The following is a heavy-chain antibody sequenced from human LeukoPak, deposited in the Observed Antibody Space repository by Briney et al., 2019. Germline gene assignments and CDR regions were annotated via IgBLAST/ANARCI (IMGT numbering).Heavy chain of an antibody. CDR2: IIPIFGTA. J-gene: IGHJ3*02. CDR1: GGTFSSYA. D-gene: IGHD3-22*01. CDR3: ARDSSPGYYYDSSGYYLGAFDI. V-gene: IGHV1-69*05. Sequence: GASVKVSCKASGGTFSSYAISWVRQAPGQGLEWMGGIIPIFGTANYAQKFQGRVTITTDESTSTAYMELSSLRSEDTAVYYCARDSSPGYYYDSSGYYLGAFDIWGQGTMVTVSS.